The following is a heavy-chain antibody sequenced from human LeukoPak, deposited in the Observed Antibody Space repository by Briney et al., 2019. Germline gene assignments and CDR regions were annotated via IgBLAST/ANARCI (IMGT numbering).Heavy chain of an antibody. V-gene: IGHV4-30-4*01. CDR2: IYYSGST. CDR1: GGSISSGDYY. Sequence: SQTLSLTCTVSGGSISSGDYYWSWIRQPPGKGLEWTGYIYYSGSTYYNPSLKSRVTISVDTSKNQFSLKLSSVTAADTAVYYCARGEGGAAAGLFDYWGQGTLVTVSS. D-gene: IGHD6-13*01. J-gene: IGHJ4*02. CDR3: ARGEGGAAAGLFDY.